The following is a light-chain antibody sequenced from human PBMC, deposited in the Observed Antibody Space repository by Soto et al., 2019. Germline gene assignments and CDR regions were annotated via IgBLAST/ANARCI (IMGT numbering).Light chain of an antibody. V-gene: IGLV1-40*01. Sequence: QSVLTQPPSVSGAPGQRVTISCTGSSSNIGAGYDVHWYQQLPGTAPKVLIYGNINRPSGVPDRFSGSKSGTSASLAITGLQAEDEADYDCQSYDSSLSGFVVFGGGTKLTVL. CDR1: SSNIGAGYD. CDR3: QSYDSSLSGFVV. CDR2: GNI. J-gene: IGLJ2*01.